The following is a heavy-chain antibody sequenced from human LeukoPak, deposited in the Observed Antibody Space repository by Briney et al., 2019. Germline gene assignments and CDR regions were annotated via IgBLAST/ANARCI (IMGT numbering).Heavy chain of an antibody. J-gene: IGHJ4*02. CDR3: AREAYYYDSSGYPDY. CDR1: GGSISSSSYY. Sequence: SETLSLTCTVSGGSISSSSYYWGWIRQPPGKGLEWIGEINHSGSTNYNPSLKSRVTISVDTSKNQFSLKLSSVTAADTAVYYCAREAYYYDSSGYPDYWGQGTLVTVSS. D-gene: IGHD3-22*01. CDR2: INHSGST. V-gene: IGHV4-39*07.